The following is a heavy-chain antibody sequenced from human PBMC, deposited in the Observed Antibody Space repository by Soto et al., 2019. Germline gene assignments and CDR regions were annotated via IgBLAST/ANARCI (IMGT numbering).Heavy chain of an antibody. CDR3: ARGVGIGYYYYMDV. Sequence: ASVKFSCKASGGTFSSYTISWVRQAPGQGLEWMGRIIPILGIANYAQKFQGRVTITADKSTSTAYMELSSLRSEDTAVYYCARGVGIGYYYYMDVWGKGTTVTVSS. D-gene: IGHD2-21*01. CDR1: GGTFSSYT. V-gene: IGHV1-69*02. J-gene: IGHJ6*03. CDR2: IIPILGIA.